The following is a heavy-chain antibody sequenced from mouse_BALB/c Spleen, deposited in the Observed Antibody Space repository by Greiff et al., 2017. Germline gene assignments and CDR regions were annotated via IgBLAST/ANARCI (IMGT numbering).Heavy chain of an antibody. J-gene: IGHJ4*01. CDR3: ARGGITTGYYYAMDY. D-gene: IGHD1-2*01. Sequence: EVMLVESGPGLVKPSQSLSLTCTVTGYSITSDYAWNWIRQFPGNKLEWMGYISYSGSTSYNPSLKSRISITRDTSKNQFFLQLNSVTTEDTATYYCARGGITTGYYYAMDYWGQGTSVTVSS. CDR1: GYSITSDYA. V-gene: IGHV3-2*02. CDR2: ISYSGST.